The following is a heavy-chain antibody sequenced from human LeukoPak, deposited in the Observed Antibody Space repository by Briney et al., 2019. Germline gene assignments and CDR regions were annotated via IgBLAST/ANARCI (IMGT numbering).Heavy chain of an antibody. CDR1: GGSFSGYY. V-gene: IGHV4-34*01. D-gene: IGHD4-17*01. CDR2: INHSGST. CDR3: ARRAIPMTTVTTAWFDP. Sequence: PSETLSLTCAVYGGSFSGYYWSWIRQPPGKELEWIGEINHSGSTNYNPSLKSRVTISVDTSKNQFSLKLSSVTAADTAVYYCARRAIPMTTVTTAWFDPWGQGTLVTVSS. J-gene: IGHJ5*02.